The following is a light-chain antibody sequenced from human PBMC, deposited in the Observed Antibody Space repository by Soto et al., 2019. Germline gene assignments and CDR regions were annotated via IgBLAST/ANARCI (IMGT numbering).Light chain of an antibody. V-gene: IGLV4-69*01. CDR2: LNSDGSY. CDR3: QTWGTGIGV. J-gene: IGLJ2*01. CDR1: SGHSSYA. Sequence: QSVLTQSPSASASLGASVILTCTLSSGHSSYAIAWHQQQPEKGPRYLMNLNSDGSYTKGDGIPDRFSGSSSGAERYLTISSLQSEDEADYYCQTWGTGIGVFGGGTKLTVL.